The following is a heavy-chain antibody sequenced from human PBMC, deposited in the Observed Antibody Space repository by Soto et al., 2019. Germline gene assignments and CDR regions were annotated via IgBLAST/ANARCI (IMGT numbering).Heavy chain of an antibody. CDR1: GFTFSSYA. J-gene: IGHJ4*02. D-gene: IGHD6-19*01. Sequence: LRLSCAASGFTFSSYAMSWVRQAPGKGLEWVSAISGSGGSTYYADSVKGRFTISRDNSKNTLYLQMNSLRAEDTAVYYCAKGYSSGWYYFDYWGQGTLVTVSS. V-gene: IGHV3-23*01. CDR2: ISGSGGST. CDR3: AKGYSSGWYYFDY.